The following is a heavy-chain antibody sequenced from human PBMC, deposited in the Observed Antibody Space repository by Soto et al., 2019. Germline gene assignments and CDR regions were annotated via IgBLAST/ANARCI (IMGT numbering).Heavy chain of an antibody. D-gene: IGHD3-22*01. J-gene: IGHJ5*02. CDR1: GFSLSNARMG. V-gene: IGHV2-26*01. CDR2: IFSNDEK. CDR3: ARVDYDSSGYYSA. Sequence: QVTLKESGPVLVKPTETLTLTCTVSGFSLSNARMGVSWIRQPPGEALEWLAHIFSNDEKSYSTSLKSRLTISKDTSKSQVVLTMTNMDPVDTATYYCARVDYDSSGYYSAWGQGTLVTVSS.